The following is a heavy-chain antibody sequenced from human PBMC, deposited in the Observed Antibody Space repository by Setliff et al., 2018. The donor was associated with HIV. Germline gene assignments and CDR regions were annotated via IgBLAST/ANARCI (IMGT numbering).Heavy chain of an antibody. CDR2: INPNSGDT. J-gene: IGHJ3*02. D-gene: IGHD2-8*01. Sequence: ASVKVSCKASGYIFSVYLMHWVRQAPGQGLEWVGWINPNSGDTKYAQEFQGRVTMTRDASISTAYMELNSLRSDDTAVYYCARVALSVTRTSRRAFDIWGPGTMVTVSS. V-gene: IGHV1-2*02. CDR1: GYIFSVYL. CDR3: ARVALSVTRTSRRAFDI.